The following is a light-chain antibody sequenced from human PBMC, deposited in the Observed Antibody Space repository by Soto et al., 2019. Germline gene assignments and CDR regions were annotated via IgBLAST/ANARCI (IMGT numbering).Light chain of an antibody. CDR1: SSDVGGYNY. CDR2: EVS. V-gene: IGLV2-8*01. Sequence: QSVLTQPPSASGSPVQSVAIFCTGTSSDVGGYNYVSWYQQHPGKAPKLMIYEVSKRPSGVPDRFSGSKSGNTASLTVSGLQAEDEADYYCSSYAGSNNLGVFGTGTKVT. J-gene: IGLJ1*01. CDR3: SSYAGSNNLGV.